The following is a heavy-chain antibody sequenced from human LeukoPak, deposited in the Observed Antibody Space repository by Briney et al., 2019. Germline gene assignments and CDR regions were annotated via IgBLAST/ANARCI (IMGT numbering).Heavy chain of an antibody. D-gene: IGHD6-19*01. CDR3: ARSPIARVAATTPYYMDV. J-gene: IGHJ6*03. Sequence: ASVKVSCKASGYTFANYGISWVRQAPGQGLEWVGWISAYNGNTNYAQKLQGRVTMTTDTSTSTGYMELRSLRSDDTALYYCARSPIARVAATTPYYMDVWGKGTTVTISS. CDR2: ISAYNGNT. CDR1: GYTFANYG. V-gene: IGHV1-18*01.